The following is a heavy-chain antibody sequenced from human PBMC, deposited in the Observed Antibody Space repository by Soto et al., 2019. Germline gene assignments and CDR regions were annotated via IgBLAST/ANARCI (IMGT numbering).Heavy chain of an antibody. V-gene: IGHV3-30-3*01. CDR2: ISYEGSNK. CDR3: ARERNTGYDYSYYYGMDV. D-gene: IGHD5-18*01. Sequence: GGSLRLSCAASGFTFSPHAMHSVRQGPGKGLEWVAVISYEGSNKYYADSVKGRFTISRDNSKNTLYLQMNSLRAEDTAVYYCARERNTGYDYSYYYGMDVWGQGTTVTVSS. CDR1: GFTFSPHA. J-gene: IGHJ6*02.